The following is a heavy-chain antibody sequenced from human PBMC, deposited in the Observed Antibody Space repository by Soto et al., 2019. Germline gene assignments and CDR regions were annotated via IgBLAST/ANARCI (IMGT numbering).Heavy chain of an antibody. CDR2: TRNKANNYIT. J-gene: IGHJ4*02. CDR1: GFTLSDPY. CDR3: GRWTSGSPDC. Sequence: EVQLVESGGGLVQPGGSLRLSCAASGFTLSDPYMDWVRQAPGKGLEWLGRTRNKANNYITEYATSVKGRFTISRDDSKNSVYLQLNSLKSEDTAVYYCGRWTSGSPDCWGQGTLVTVSS. V-gene: IGHV3-72*01. D-gene: IGHD1-26*01.